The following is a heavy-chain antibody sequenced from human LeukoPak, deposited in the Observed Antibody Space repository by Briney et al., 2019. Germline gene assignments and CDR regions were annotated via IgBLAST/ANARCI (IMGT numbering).Heavy chain of an antibody. CDR3: ARDSNVCTNGVCTQSYSGMDV. Sequence: ASVKVSCKVSGYTLTELSMHWVRQAPGKGLEWMGGFDPEDGETIYAQKFQGRVTITADKSTTTADMELSSLRSEDTAVYYCARDSNVCTNGVCTQSYSGMDVWGQGTTVTVSS. CDR1: GYTLTELS. J-gene: IGHJ6*02. V-gene: IGHV1-24*01. CDR2: FDPEDGET. D-gene: IGHD2-8*01.